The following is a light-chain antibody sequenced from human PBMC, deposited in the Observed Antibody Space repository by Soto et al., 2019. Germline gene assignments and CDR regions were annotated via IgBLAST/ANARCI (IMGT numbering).Light chain of an antibody. CDR3: QQYNNWTRT. Sequence: EIVMTQSPATLSVSPGEIAPLSCRASQSVRRNLAWYQKKTGQAPRLLIYGASTRATGIPARLSGSGYGTELTFTISSMKSEDFEVYYCQQYNNWTRTFGQGTKVDIK. V-gene: IGKV3-15*01. CDR2: GAS. CDR1: QSVRRN. J-gene: IGKJ1*01.